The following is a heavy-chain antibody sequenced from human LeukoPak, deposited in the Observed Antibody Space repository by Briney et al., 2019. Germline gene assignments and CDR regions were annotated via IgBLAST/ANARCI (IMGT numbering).Heavy chain of an antibody. V-gene: IGHV4-31*03. D-gene: IGHD6-19*01. CDR1: GGSISSGGYY. Sequence: SETLSLTCTVSGGSISSGGYYWSWIRQHPGQGLEWIGYIYYSGSTYYNPSLKSRVTISVDTSKNQFSLKLSSVTAADTAVYYCARAQYSSGWGNDYWGQGTLVTVSS. CDR2: IYYSGST. CDR3: ARAQYSSGWGNDY. J-gene: IGHJ4*02.